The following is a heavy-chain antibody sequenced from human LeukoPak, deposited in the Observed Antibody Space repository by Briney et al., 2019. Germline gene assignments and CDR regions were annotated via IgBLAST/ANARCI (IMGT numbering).Heavy chain of an antibody. CDR1: GYTFTSYG. V-gene: IGHV1-2*02. CDR2: INPNSGGT. Sequence: ASVKVSCKASGYTFTSYGISWVRQAPGQGLEWMGWINPNSGGTNYAQKFQGRVTITRDTSISTAYMELSRLRSDDTAVYYCARDPSYYDILTGYQDYWGQGTLVTVSS. J-gene: IGHJ4*02. D-gene: IGHD3-9*01. CDR3: ARDPSYYDILTGYQDY.